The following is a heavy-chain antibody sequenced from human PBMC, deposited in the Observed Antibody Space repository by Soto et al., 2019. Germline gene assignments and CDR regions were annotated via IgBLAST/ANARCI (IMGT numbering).Heavy chain of an antibody. CDR2: ISAYNGNT. CDR3: AREGYCGGGSCKHSYYYYMDV. V-gene: IGHV1-18*01. J-gene: IGHJ6*03. D-gene: IGHD2-15*01. Sequence: ASVKVSCKASGYTFTSYGISWVRQAPGQGLEWMGWISAYNGNTNYAQKLQGRVTMTTDTSTSTAYMELRSLRSDDTAVYYCAREGYCGGGSCKHSYYYYMDVWGKGTTVTVTS. CDR1: GYTFTSYG.